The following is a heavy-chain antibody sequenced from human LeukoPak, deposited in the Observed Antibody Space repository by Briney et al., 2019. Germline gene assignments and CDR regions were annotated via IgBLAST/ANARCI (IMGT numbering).Heavy chain of an antibody. CDR3: ASQTTVTTYWFDP. D-gene: IGHD4-17*01. CDR2: IIPIFGTA. J-gene: IGHJ5*02. Sequence: ASVKVSCKASGGTFSSYAISWVRQAPGQGLEWMGGIIPIFGTANYAQKFQGRVTITADKSTSTAYMELSSLRSEGTAVYYCASQTTVTTYWFDPWGQGTLVTVSS. CDR1: GGTFSSYA. V-gene: IGHV1-69*06.